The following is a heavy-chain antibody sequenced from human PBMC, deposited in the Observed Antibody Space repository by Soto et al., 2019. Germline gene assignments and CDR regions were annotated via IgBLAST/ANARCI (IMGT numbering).Heavy chain of an antibody. Sequence: SSVKVSCKASGGTFSSYAISWVRQAPGQGLEWMGGIIPIFGTANYAQKFQGRVTITADESTSTAYMELSSLRSEDTAVYYCASSTMIVVVMAANNAFDIWGQGTMGT. CDR1: GGTFSSYA. J-gene: IGHJ3*02. D-gene: IGHD3-22*01. CDR3: ASSTMIVVVMAANNAFDI. CDR2: IIPIFGTA. V-gene: IGHV1-69*13.